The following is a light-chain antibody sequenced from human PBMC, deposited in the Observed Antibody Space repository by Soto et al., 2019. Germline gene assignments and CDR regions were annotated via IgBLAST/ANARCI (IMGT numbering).Light chain of an antibody. CDR2: QDS. Sequence: SYELTQPPSVSVSPGQTASITCSGDKLGDKYACWYQQKPGQSPVLVIYQDSKRPSGTPERFSGSNSGNPATLTLSGTQAMDEADYYCQAWDSSTYVVFGGGTKLTVL. CDR1: KLGDKY. V-gene: IGLV3-1*01. CDR3: QAWDSSTYVV. J-gene: IGLJ2*01.